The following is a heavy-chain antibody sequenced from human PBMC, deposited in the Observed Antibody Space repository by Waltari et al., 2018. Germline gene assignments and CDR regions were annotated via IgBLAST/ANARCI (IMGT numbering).Heavy chain of an antibody. CDR2: IWYDGSNK. J-gene: IGHJ3*02. D-gene: IGHD3-10*01. V-gene: IGHV3-30*18. CDR1: GFTFSSYG. Sequence: QVQLVESGGGVVQPGRSLRLSCAASGFTFSSYGMHWVRQAPGKGLEWVAVIWYDGSNKYDADAVKGRFTISRDNSKNTLYLQMNSLRAEDTAMYYCAKTFTMVRGVTSLDAFDIWGQGTMVTVSS. CDR3: AKTFTMVRGVTSLDAFDI.